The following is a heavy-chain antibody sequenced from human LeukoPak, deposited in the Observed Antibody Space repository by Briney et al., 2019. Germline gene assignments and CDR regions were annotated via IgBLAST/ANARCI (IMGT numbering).Heavy chain of an antibody. CDR3: ARVSPDCTNGVSYTGWFDP. CDR2: IWYDGSNK. Sequence: GGSLRLSCAASGFTFCSYGMHWVRQAPGKGLEWVAVIWYDGSNKYYADSVKGRFTISRDNSKNTLYLQMNSLRAEDTAVYYCARVSPDCTNGVSYTGWFDPWGQGTLVTVSS. D-gene: IGHD2-8*01. CDR1: GFTFCSYG. V-gene: IGHV3-33*01. J-gene: IGHJ5*02.